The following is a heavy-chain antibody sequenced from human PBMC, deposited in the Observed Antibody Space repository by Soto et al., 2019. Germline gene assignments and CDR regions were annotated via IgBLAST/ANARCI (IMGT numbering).Heavy chain of an antibody. CDR3: TRGGTSQNSYYWHLDV. D-gene: IGHD2-15*01. CDR1: RFAFIDHY. J-gene: IGHJ6*03. CDR2: GRNKANSYTT. Sequence: GGSLKLCFAPCRFAFIDHYMEWVRQAPGKGLEWVGRGRNKANSYTTEYAASVKGRFTVSRDDSKNLLFLQLNSLNTEDTALYYCTRGGTSQNSYYWHLDVWGQGT. V-gene: IGHV3-72*01.